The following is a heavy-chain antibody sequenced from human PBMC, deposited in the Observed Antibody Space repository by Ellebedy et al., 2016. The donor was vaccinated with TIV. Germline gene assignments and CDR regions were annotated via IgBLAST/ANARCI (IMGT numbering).Heavy chain of an antibody. D-gene: IGHD6-19*01. CDR3: ARGQWLQIDY. J-gene: IGHJ4*02. V-gene: IGHV1-69*05. CDR2: IIPIFGTA. Sequence: SVKVSCXASGGTFSSYAISWVRQAPGQGLEWMGGIIPIFGTANYAQKFQGRVTITRDTSASTAYMELSSLRSEDTAVYYCARGQWLQIDYWGQGTLVTVSS. CDR1: GGTFSSYA.